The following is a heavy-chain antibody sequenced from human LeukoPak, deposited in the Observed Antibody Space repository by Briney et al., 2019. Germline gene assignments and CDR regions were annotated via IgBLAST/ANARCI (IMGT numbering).Heavy chain of an antibody. J-gene: IGHJ4*02. D-gene: IGHD2-15*01. CDR3: ARDDGYCSGGSCYGGELTAPFDY. Sequence: ASVKVSCKASGYTFTGYYMHWVRQAPGQGPEWMGWINPNSGGTNYAQKFQGRVTMTRDTSISTAYMELSRLRSDDTAVYYCARDDGYCSGGSCYGGELTAPFDYWGQGTLVTVSS. CDR2: INPNSGGT. CDR1: GYTFTGYY. V-gene: IGHV1-2*02.